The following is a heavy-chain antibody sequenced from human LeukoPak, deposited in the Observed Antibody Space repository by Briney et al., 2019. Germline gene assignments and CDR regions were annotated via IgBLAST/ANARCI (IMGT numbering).Heavy chain of an antibody. V-gene: IGHV3-7*01. Sequence: PGGSLGLSCAASGFTFSSYWMSWVRQAPGKGLEWVANIKQDGSEKYYVDSVKGRFTISRDNAKNSLYLQMNSLRAEDTAVYYCARGRGVRGVISDYWGQGTLDTVSS. J-gene: IGHJ4*02. CDR1: GFTFSSYW. CDR3: ARGRGVRGVISDY. CDR2: IKQDGSEK. D-gene: IGHD3-10*01.